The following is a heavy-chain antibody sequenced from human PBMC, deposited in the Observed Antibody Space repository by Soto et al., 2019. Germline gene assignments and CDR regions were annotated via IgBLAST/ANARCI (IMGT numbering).Heavy chain of an antibody. D-gene: IGHD6-13*01. Sequence: PGGSLRLSCAASGFTFSSYSMNWVRQAPGKGLVWVSRINNDGTSTSYADSVKGRFTISRDPARSTVYLQMDSLRAEDTAAYYCSLHKYDSSWSYANDYWGQGILVTVSS. V-gene: IGHV3-74*01. CDR1: GFTFSSYS. CDR2: INNDGTST. CDR3: SLHKYDSSWSYANDY. J-gene: IGHJ4*02.